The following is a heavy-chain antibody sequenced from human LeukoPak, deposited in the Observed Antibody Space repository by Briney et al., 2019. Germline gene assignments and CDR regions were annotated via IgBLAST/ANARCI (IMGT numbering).Heavy chain of an antibody. D-gene: IGHD6-6*01. CDR2: ISSSGSTI. CDR3: AAPVLGRDY. Sequence: GGSLRLSCAASGFTSISYEMNWVGQAPGRGREGVSYISSSGSTIYYADSVKGRFTISRDNAKNSLYLQMNSQSAEDTAVYYCAAPVLGRDYWGQETLVTVSS. CDR1: GFTSISYE. J-gene: IGHJ4*02. V-gene: IGHV3-48*03.